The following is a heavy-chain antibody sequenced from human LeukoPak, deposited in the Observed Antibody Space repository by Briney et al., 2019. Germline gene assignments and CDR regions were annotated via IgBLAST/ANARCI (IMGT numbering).Heavy chain of an antibody. D-gene: IGHD4-17*01. V-gene: IGHV1-18*01. Sequence: ASVKVSCKASGYTFTSYGISWVRQAPGQGLEWMGWISAFNGNTNYAQSFQGRVTMTRDTSLSTAYMELSGLTSDDTAVYFCSKDALGAYYYYYMSVWGKGTTVTVSS. CDR1: GYTFTSYG. CDR2: ISAFNGNT. CDR3: SKDALGAYYYYYMSV. J-gene: IGHJ6*03.